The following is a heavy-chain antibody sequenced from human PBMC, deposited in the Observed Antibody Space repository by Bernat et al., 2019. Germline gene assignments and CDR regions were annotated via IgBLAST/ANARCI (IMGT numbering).Heavy chain of an antibody. Sequence: QVQLQESGPGLVKPSQTLSLTCTVSGGSISSGGYYWGWIRQPPGKGLEWIGSIYYSGSTYYNPSLKSRVTISVDTSKNQFSLKLSSVTAADTAVYYCARLSVGYLGAFDIWGQGTMVTVSS. CDR3: ARLSVGYLGAFDI. CDR1: GGSISSGGYY. CDR2: IYYSGST. V-gene: IGHV4-39*01. J-gene: IGHJ3*02. D-gene: IGHD2-15*01.